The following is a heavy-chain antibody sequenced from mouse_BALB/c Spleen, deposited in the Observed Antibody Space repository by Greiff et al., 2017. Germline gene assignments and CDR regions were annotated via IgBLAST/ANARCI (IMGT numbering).Heavy chain of an antibody. CDR3: ARREYDEAMDY. Sequence: EVQGVESGGGLVQPGGSRKLSCAASGFTFSSFGMHWVRQAPEKGLEWVAYISSGSSTIYYADTVKGRFTISRDNPKNTLFLQMTSLRSEDTAMYYCARREYDEAMDYWGQGTSVTVSS. V-gene: IGHV5-17*02. J-gene: IGHJ4*01. CDR1: GFTFSSFG. D-gene: IGHD2-14*01. CDR2: ISSGSSTI.